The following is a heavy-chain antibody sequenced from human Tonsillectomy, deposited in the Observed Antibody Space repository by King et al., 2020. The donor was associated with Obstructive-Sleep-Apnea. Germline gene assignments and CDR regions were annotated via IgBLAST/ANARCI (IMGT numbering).Heavy chain of an antibody. J-gene: IGHJ4*02. CDR1: GFTFRSYA. D-gene: IGHD3-9*01. V-gene: IGHV3-23*04. CDR3: AKDSMDYDTLTGPVDY. CDR2: ISGSGGST. Sequence: VQLVESGGGLVQPGGSLRLSCAGSGFTFRSYAMSWVRQAPGKGLEWVSGISGSGGSTYYADSVNGRFTISRDNSKNTLYLQMNSLRAEDTAVYYCAKDSMDYDTLTGPVDYWGQGTLVTVSS.